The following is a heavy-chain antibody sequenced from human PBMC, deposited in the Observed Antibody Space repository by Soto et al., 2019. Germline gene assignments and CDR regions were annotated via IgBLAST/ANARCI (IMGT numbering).Heavy chain of an antibody. J-gene: IGHJ4*02. CDR1: GDTFTSYG. CDR2: ISAYNGNT. V-gene: IGHV1-18*01. D-gene: IGHD1-1*01. CDR3: ARDKQLERVDYFDY. Sequence: GASVKVSCEACGDTFTSYGISWVRQAPGQGLEWMGWISAYNGNTNYAQKLQGRVTMTTDTSTSTAYMELRSLRSDDTAVYYCARDKQLERVDYFDYWGQGTLVTVSS.